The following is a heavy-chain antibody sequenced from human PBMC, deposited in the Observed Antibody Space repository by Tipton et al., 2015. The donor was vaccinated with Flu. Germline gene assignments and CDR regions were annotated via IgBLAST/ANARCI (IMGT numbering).Heavy chain of an antibody. V-gene: IGHV4-4*07. CDR1: GGSISSYY. Sequence: TLSLTCTVSGGSISSYYWSWIRQPAGKGLEWIGRMYTSGSTNYNPSLKSRVTMSVDTSKNQFSLNLTSVTAADTAVYYCTRVTSTSGIAYWGQGTLVTVSA. J-gene: IGHJ4*02. CDR2: MYTSGST. CDR3: TRVTSTSGIAY. D-gene: IGHD6-6*01.